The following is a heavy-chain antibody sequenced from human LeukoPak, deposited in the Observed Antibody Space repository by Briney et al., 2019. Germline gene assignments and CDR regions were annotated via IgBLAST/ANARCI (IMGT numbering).Heavy chain of an antibody. Sequence: SETLSLTCTVSGASISSYYWSWIRQPPGKGLEWIGYIYYSGSTNYNPSLNSRVTISVDTSKNQFSLKLSSVSGADAAVYYCARVNGAMVKGFDPWGQGTLVTVSS. V-gene: IGHV4-59*01. CDR3: ARVNGAMVKGFDP. D-gene: IGHD5-18*01. CDR1: GASISSYY. CDR2: IYYSGST. J-gene: IGHJ5*02.